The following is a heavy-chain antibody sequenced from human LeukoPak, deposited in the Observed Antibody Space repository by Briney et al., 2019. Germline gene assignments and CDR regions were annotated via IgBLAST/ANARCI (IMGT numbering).Heavy chain of an antibody. CDR3: ARDGDLGWFDH. Sequence: PSETLSLTCTVSGGSISSYYWSWIRQPPGKGLEWIGYIYYSGSTNYNPSLKSRVTISVDTSKNQFSLKLSSVTAADTAVYYCARDGDLGWFDHWGQGTLVTVSS. V-gene: IGHV4-59*01. CDR1: GGSISSYY. CDR2: IYYSGST. J-gene: IGHJ5*02. D-gene: IGHD2-21*02.